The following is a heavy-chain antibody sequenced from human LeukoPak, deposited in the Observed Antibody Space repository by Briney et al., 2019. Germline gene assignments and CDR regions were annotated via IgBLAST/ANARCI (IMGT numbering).Heavy chain of an antibody. CDR2: INPNSGGT. CDR3: ARSRHYDFWSGYPDYGMDV. J-gene: IGHJ6*02. Sequence: GASVKVSCKASGYTFTGYYMHWVRQAPGRGLEWMGWINPNSGGTDYAQKFQGWVTMTRDTSISTAYMELSRLRSDDTAVYYCARSRHYDFWSGYPDYGMDVWGQGTTVTVSS. CDR1: GYTFTGYY. V-gene: IGHV1-2*04. D-gene: IGHD3-3*01.